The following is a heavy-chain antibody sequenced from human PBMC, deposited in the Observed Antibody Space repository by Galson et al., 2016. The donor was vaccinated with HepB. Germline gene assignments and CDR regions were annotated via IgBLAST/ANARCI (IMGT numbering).Heavy chain of an antibody. CDR3: ARRGIMGEPDY. CDR2: IYPGTSDT. J-gene: IGHJ4*02. D-gene: IGHD3-3*02. CDR1: GYSFTSTW. Sequence: QSGAEVKKPGESLKISCQASGYSFTSTWIGWVRQMPGKGLEWMGIIYPGTSDTVYNPSFRGQVTLSADASTNTAYLHWGSLTASDTAMYYCARRGIMGEPDYWGQGTLVTVSS. V-gene: IGHV5-51*01.